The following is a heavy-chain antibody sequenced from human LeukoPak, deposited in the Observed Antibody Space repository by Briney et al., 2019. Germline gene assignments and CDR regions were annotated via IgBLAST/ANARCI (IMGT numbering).Heavy chain of an antibody. CDR1: GYTFTGYY. Sequence: ASVKVSCKASGYTFTGYYMHWVRQAPGRGLEWMGWINPNSGGTNYAQKFQGRVTMTRDTSISTAYMELSRLRSDDTAVYYCARVVVPAAMSGAFDIWGQGTMVTVSS. CDR2: INPNSGGT. V-gene: IGHV1-2*02. J-gene: IGHJ3*02. CDR3: ARVVVPAAMSGAFDI. D-gene: IGHD2-2*01.